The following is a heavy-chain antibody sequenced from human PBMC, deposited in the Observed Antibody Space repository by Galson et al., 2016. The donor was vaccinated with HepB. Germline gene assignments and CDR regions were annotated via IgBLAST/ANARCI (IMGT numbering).Heavy chain of an antibody. CDR3: AREVTFGGVIVTGFDV. Sequence: SVKVSCKAFGGTFSSYPIGWVRQAPGQGLEWMGSFVPIFGTPNYAQRLQGRVTIMLDESTSTAYMELSSLRSEDTAVYYCAREVTFGGVIVTGFDVWGQGTMVTVSS. J-gene: IGHJ3*01. CDR2: FVPIFGTP. V-gene: IGHV1-69*13. D-gene: IGHD3-16*02. CDR1: GGTFSSYP.